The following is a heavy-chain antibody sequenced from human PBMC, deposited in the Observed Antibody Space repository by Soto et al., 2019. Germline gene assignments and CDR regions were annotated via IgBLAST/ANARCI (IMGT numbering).Heavy chain of an antibody. CDR1: GYSFTGYW. Sequence: PGESLKISCKFSGYSFTGYWIGWVRQMPGKGLEWMGIIYPGDSDTRYSPSFQGHVTISADKSFTTAYLQWSSLKASDTAMYYCAQSPRLTEAFDIWGQGTMVTVSS. CDR3: AQSPRLTEAFDI. V-gene: IGHV5-51*01. J-gene: IGHJ3*02. CDR2: IYPGDSDT.